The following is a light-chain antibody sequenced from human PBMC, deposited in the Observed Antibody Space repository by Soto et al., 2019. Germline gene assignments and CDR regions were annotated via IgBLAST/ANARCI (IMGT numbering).Light chain of an antibody. CDR3: QQYNNWLMWT. CDR1: QSVSSN. Sequence: IVLTQSPATLSLSPGERATLSCRASQSVSSNLAWYQQKPGQAPRLLIYGASTRATGIPARFSGSGSGTEFTLTISSLQSEDFAVYYCQQYNNWLMWTFGQGTKVDIK. J-gene: IGKJ1*01. V-gene: IGKV3-15*01. CDR2: GAS.